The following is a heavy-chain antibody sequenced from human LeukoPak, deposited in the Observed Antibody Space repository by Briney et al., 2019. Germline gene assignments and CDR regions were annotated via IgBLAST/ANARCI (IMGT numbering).Heavy chain of an antibody. CDR1: GYTFTSYG. CDR3: ASSDYDPIFDY. J-gene: IGHJ4*02. V-gene: IGHV1-46*01. CDR2: INPSGGST. Sequence: GASVKVSCKASGYTFTSYGISWVRQAPGQGLEWMGIINPSGGSTSYAQKFQGRVTMTRDTSTSTVYMELSSLRSEDTAVYYCASSDYDPIFDYWGQGTLVTVSS. D-gene: IGHD5-12*01.